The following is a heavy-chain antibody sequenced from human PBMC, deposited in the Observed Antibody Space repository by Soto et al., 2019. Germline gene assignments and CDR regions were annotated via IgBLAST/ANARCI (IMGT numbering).Heavy chain of an antibody. J-gene: IGHJ4*02. D-gene: IGHD6-19*01. CDR3: ARDKGGGAVVPDY. CDR2: IWYDENNK. CDR1: GFTFSSYG. V-gene: IGHV3-33*01. Sequence: QVQLVESGGGVVQPGRSLRLSCAASGFTFSSYGIHWVRQAPGRGLEWVAVIWYDENNKYYADSVKGRFTISRDNSKNKRDLQMNSRRAEDTAIYYCARDKGGGAVVPDYWGQGNLVTVSS.